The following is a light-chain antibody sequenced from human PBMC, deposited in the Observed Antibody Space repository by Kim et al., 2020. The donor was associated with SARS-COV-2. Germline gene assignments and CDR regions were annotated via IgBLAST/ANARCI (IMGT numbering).Light chain of an antibody. CDR3: SSYTNSGAHVV. Sequence: QSVLTQPASVSGSPGQSITISCIGSGNNVGDYNYVYWYQQYPGKVPKLLIYDVYNRPPGVSNRFSGSKSGSTASLTISGLQAEDEADYYCSSYTNSGAHVVFGGGTQLTVL. J-gene: IGLJ2*01. V-gene: IGLV2-14*03. CDR2: DVY. CDR1: GNNVGDYNY.